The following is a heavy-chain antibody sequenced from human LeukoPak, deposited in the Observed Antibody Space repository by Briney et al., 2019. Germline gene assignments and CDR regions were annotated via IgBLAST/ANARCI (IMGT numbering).Heavy chain of an antibody. J-gene: IGHJ5*02. Sequence: GGSLRLFCAASGFTVRSNYMSWVRQAPGKGLEWVSIIYSGGGTYYADSVKGRFTISRDNPKNTVYLQMNSLRAEDAAVYYCARLAGFGVVVISWGQGTLVTVSS. V-gene: IGHV3-66*04. D-gene: IGHD3-22*01. CDR1: GFTVRSNY. CDR3: ARLAGFGVVVIS. CDR2: IYSGGGT.